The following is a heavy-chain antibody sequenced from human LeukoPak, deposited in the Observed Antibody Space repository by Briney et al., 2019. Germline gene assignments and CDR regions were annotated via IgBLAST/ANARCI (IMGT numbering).Heavy chain of an antibody. CDR3: AKSGGSWWIAIDY. CDR2: IRGRGRST. D-gene: IGHD6-13*01. V-gene: IGHV3-23*01. J-gene: IGHJ4*02. CDR1: GLTFSSYA. Sequence: GRSLRLSWAASGLTFSSYATSWVRHAPGKGLEWVSAIRGRGRSTYHADSRKERYTISRDNSKNTLYLQVNSVRAEDTAVDYCAKSGGSWWIAIDYWGQGTLVTVSS.